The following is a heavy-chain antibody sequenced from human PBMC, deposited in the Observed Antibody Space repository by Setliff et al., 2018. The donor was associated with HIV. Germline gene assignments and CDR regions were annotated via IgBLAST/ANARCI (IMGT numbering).Heavy chain of an antibody. CDR2: IYYSGST. CDR3: ARHPPYCSGGSCYRGRGYYFDY. CDR1: GGSISSISYY. J-gene: IGHJ4*02. D-gene: IGHD2-15*01. V-gene: IGHV4-39*01. Sequence: SETLSLTCTVSGGSISSISYYWGWIRQPPGKGLEWIGSIYYSGSTYYNPSLKGRVTISVDTSKNQFSLKLNSVTAADTAMYYCARHPPYCSGGSCYRGRGYYFDYWGQGTLVTVSS.